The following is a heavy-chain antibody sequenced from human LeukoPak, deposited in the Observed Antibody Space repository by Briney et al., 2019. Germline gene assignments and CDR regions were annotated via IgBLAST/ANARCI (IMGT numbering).Heavy chain of an antibody. CDR2: IIPIFGTA. D-gene: IGHD2-21*02. V-gene: IGHV1-69*05. CDR3: AREESDRSYYYYYMDV. J-gene: IGHJ6*03. Sequence: ASVKVSXKASGGTFSSYAISWVRQAPGQGLEWMGRIIPIFGTANYAQKFQGRVTITTDESTSTAYMELSSLRSEDTAVYYCAREESDRSYYYYYMDVWGKGTTVTVSS. CDR1: GGTFSSYA.